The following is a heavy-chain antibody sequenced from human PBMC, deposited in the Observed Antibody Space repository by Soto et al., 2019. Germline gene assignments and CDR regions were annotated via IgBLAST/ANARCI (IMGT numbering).Heavy chain of an antibody. V-gene: IGHV3-30*18. J-gene: IGHJ4*02. D-gene: IGHD3-22*01. Sequence: LRLSCAASGFTFSSYGMHWVRHAPVKGLEGVAVISYDGSNKYYADSVKGRFTISRDNSKNTLYLQMNSLRAEDTAVYYCAKDRPQSSGLDYWGQGTLVTVSS. CDR3: AKDRPQSSGLDY. CDR2: ISYDGSNK. CDR1: GFTFSSYG.